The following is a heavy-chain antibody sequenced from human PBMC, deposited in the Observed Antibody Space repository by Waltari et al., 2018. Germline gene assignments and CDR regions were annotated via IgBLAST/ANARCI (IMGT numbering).Heavy chain of an antibody. V-gene: IGHV7-4-1*02. Sequence: QVQLVQSGSELKKPGASVKVSCKASGYTFTSYAMNWVRQAPGKGLEWLGWITTNTGNPTYAKGLTGRFVFSLYTSVSPAYLQISSLKAEDTAVYYCARDFPGPHKNWFDPWGQGTLVTVSS. J-gene: IGHJ5*02. CDR3: ARDFPGPHKNWFDP. CDR2: ITTNTGNP. CDR1: GYTFTSYA.